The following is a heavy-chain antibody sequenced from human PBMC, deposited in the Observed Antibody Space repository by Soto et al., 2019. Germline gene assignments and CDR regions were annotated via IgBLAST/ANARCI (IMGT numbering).Heavy chain of an antibody. D-gene: IGHD3-16*01. J-gene: IGHJ4*02. Sequence: EVQLVESGGGLVQPGGSLRLSCAASGFTFSNYDMHWVRQTTGKGLEWVSGIGTASDTYYSGSVKGRFSISRENAKNSFYLQMNSLRAEDTAVYYCASGGLYICGQGTLVTVSS. CDR2: IGTASDT. CDR3: ASGGLYI. CDR1: GFTFSNYD. V-gene: IGHV3-13*01.